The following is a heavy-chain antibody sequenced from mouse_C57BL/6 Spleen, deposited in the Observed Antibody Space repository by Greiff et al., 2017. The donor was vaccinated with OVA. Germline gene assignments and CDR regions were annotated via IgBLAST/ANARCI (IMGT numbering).Heavy chain of an antibody. Sequence: QVQLKQSGAELMKPGASVKLSCKATGYTFTGYWIEWVKQRPGHGLEWIGEILPGSGSTNYNEKFKGKATFTADTSSNTAYMQLSSLTTEDSAIYYCARWDYYGSSYNWYFDVWGTGTTVTVSS. CDR2: ILPGSGST. V-gene: IGHV1-9*01. D-gene: IGHD1-1*01. CDR3: ARWDYYGSSYNWYFDV. CDR1: GYTFTGYW. J-gene: IGHJ1*03.